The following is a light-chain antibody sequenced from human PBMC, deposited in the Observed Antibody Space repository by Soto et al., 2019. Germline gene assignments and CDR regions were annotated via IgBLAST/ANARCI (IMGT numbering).Light chain of an antibody. CDR3: AAWGDSLNTWV. CDR1: SSNIGSNA. CDR2: SDD. V-gene: IGLV1-44*01. Sequence: QSVLTQPPSASATPGQTVTISCSGSSSNIGSNAVSWYQHFPGTAPKVLIYSDDQRPSGVPDRFSGSKSGTSASLAISGLQAEDEADYFCAAWGDSLNTWVFGGGIKVTVL. J-gene: IGLJ3*02.